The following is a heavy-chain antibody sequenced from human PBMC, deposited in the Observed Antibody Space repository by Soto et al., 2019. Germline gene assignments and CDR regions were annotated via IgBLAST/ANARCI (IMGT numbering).Heavy chain of an antibody. V-gene: IGHV4-39*01. CDR2: IYYSGST. J-gene: IGHJ6*02. CDR1: GGSIIGSSYY. Sequence: SETLSLTCTVSGGSIIGSSYYWGWIRQPPGKGLEWIGTIYYSGSTYYNPSLRSRVTISVDTSKNQFSLKLSSVTAADTAVYYCARRPRVWVGELGYDYYHGMDVWGQGTTVTVSS. D-gene: IGHD3-10*01. CDR3: ARRPRVWVGELGYDYYHGMDV.